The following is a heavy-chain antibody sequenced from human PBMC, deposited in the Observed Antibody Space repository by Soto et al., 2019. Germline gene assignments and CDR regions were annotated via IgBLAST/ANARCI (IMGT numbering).Heavy chain of an antibody. D-gene: IGHD3-3*01. V-gene: IGHV3-21*01. CDR1: GFTFSSYS. CDR2: ITSSSSYI. CDR3: ARVPYYDFWSGHGAFDI. J-gene: IGHJ3*02. Sequence: GGSLRLSCAASGFTFSSYSMNWVRQAPGKGLEWVSSITSSSSYIYYADSVKGRFTISRDSAKNSLYLQMNSLRAEDTAVYYCARVPYYDFWSGHGAFDIWGQGTMVTVSS.